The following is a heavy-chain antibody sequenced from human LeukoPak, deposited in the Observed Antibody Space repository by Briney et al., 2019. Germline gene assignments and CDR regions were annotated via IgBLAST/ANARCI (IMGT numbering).Heavy chain of an antibody. CDR2: IYYSGST. CDR1: GGSISSYY. CDR3: ARGGRYSSGWYDPIYYFDY. Sequence: PSETLSLTCTVSGGSISSYYWSWIRQPPGKGLEWIGYIYYSGSTNYNPSLKSRVTISVDTSKNQFSLKLSSVTAADTAVYYCARGGRYSSGWYDPIYYFDYWGQGTLVTVSS. V-gene: IGHV4-59*01. D-gene: IGHD6-19*01. J-gene: IGHJ4*02.